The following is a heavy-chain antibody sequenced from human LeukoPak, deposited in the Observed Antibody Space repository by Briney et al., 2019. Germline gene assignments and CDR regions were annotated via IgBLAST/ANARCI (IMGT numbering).Heavy chain of an antibody. J-gene: IGHJ3*02. Sequence: GGSLRLSRAASGFTFSSYSMDWVRQAPGKGLEWVSSISGSGGYIYYADSVKGRFTISRDNAKNSLYLQMNSLRAEDTALYYCARAHCTADRCTPYAFDIWGQGTMVTVSS. CDR2: ISGSGGYI. CDR1: GFTFSSYS. D-gene: IGHD2-8*02. CDR3: ARAHCTADRCTPYAFDI. V-gene: IGHV3-21*01.